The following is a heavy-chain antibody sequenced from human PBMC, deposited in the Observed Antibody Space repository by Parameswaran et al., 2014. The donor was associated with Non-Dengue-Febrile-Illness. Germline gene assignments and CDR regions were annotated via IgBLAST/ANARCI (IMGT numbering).Heavy chain of an antibody. Sequence: WIRPAPRKGLEWIGSIYYSGSTYYNPSLKSRVTISVDTSKNQFSLKLSSVTAADTAVYYCARHQYYYRSGSYLRPPDYWGQGTLVTVSS. CDR3: ARHQYYYRSGSYLRPPDY. J-gene: IGHJ4*02. CDR2: IYYSGST. D-gene: IGHD3-10*01. V-gene: IGHV4-39*01.